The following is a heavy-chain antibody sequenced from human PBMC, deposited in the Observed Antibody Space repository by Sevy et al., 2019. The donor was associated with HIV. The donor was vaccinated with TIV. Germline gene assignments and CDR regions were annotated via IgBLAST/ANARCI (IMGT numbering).Heavy chain of an antibody. V-gene: IGHV3-49*03. CDR2: IRRNSYEPYGGTT. D-gene: IGHD4-17*01. J-gene: IGHJ4*02. CDR1: GFTFGDYA. Sequence: GGSLRLSCTASGFTFGDYAMSWFRPAPGKGLEWVAFIRRNSYEPYGGTTEYAASVKGRFTISRDDSKSIAYLQMNSLKTEDTAFYYCTRALATVVTPEYYFDYWGQGTLVTVSS. CDR3: TRALATVVTPEYYFDY.